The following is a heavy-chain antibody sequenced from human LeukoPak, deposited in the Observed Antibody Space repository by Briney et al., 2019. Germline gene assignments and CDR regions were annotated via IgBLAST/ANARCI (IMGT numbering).Heavy chain of an antibody. J-gene: IGHJ4*02. CDR1: GFTFSSYA. D-gene: IGHD3-22*01. Sequence: GGSLRLSCAASGFTFSSYAMSWVRQAPGKGLEWVSAISGSGGSTYYADSVKGRFTISGDNSKNTLYLQMNSLRAEDTAVYYCARDWYYYDSSGYYESAGTFDYWGQGTLVTVSS. V-gene: IGHV3-23*01. CDR3: ARDWYYYDSSGYYESAGTFDY. CDR2: ISGSGGST.